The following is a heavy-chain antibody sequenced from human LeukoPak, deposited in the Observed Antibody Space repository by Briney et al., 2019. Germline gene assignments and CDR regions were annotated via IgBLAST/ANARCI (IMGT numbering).Heavy chain of an antibody. J-gene: IGHJ5*02. CDR1: GYSISSGYY. D-gene: IGHD3-3*01. Sequence: PSETLSLTCTVSGYSISSGYYWGWIRQPPGKGLEWIGSIYHSGSTYYSPSLKSRVTISVDTSKNQFSLKLSSVTAADTAVYYCTRAVQPRILNWFDPWGQGTLVTVSS. V-gene: IGHV4-38-2*02. CDR3: TRAVQPRILNWFDP. CDR2: IYHSGST.